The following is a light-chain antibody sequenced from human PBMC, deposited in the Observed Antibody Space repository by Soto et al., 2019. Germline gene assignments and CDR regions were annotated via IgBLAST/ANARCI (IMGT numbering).Light chain of an antibody. V-gene: IGLV2-8*01. CDR1: SSDVGGYNY. Sequence: SALTQPPSASGSPGQSVTISCTGTSSDVGGYNYVSWYQQHPGKAPKLMIYEVFKRPSGVPDRFYGSKSGNTASLTVSGLQAEDEADYYCSSYAGSSTPYVFGTGTKVTVL. CDR3: SSYAGSSTPYV. CDR2: EVF. J-gene: IGLJ1*01.